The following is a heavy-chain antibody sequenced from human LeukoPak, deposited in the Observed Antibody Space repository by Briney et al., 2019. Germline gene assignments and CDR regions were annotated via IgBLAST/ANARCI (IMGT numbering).Heavy chain of an antibody. D-gene: IGHD6-6*01. J-gene: IGHJ3*02. V-gene: IGHV3-23*01. Sequence: GGSLRLSCEASGFTFSSYAMSWVRQAPGKGLEWVSAISCSGGSTYYPDSMKGRFTISRDNSNNTLHLQMNSLTADATAVYYFAKALEYSSAVAFDIWGQGTMVTVSS. CDR1: GFTFSSYA. CDR3: AKALEYSSAVAFDI. CDR2: ISCSGGST.